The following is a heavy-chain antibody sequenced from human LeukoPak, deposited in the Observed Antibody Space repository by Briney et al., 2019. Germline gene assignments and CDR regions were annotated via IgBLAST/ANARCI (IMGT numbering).Heavy chain of an antibody. CDR2: IIPILGIA. Sequence: SVNVSCKASGGTFSSYAINWVRQAPGQGLEWMGRIIPILGIANYAQKFQGRVTITADKSTSAAYMDLSSLRFEDTAVYYCARGGGEFGFDYWGQGTQVTVSS. V-gene: IGHV1-69*04. CDR3: ARGGGEFGFDY. CDR1: GGTFSSYA. J-gene: IGHJ4*02. D-gene: IGHD3-10*01.